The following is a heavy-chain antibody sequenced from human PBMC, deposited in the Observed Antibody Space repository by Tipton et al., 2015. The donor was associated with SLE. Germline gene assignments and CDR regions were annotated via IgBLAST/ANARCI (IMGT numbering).Heavy chain of an antibody. V-gene: IGHV4-59*01. J-gene: IGHJ4*02. CDR3: ARLGSIAARVFDY. CDR1: GGSISSYY. D-gene: IGHD6-6*01. CDR2: IYYSGST. Sequence: TLSLTCTVSGGSISSYYWSWIRQPPGKGLEWIGYIYYSGSTNYNPSLKSRVTISVDTSKNQFSLKLSSVTAADTAVYYCARLGSIAARVFDYWGQGTLVTVPS.